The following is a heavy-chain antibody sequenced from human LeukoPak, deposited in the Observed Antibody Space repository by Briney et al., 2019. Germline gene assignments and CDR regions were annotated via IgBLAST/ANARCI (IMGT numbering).Heavy chain of an antibody. Sequence: SETLSLTCTGSGVSISIYYWSWIRQPPGKGLEWIGYIYYSGSTNYNPSLKSRVTISIDTTKNQFSPNLSSVDAAETGVYYCATGYYYDSTGFFDYWGQGILVNVSS. J-gene: IGHJ4*02. D-gene: IGHD3-22*01. V-gene: IGHV4-59*01. CDR2: IYYSGST. CDR1: GVSISIYY. CDR3: ATGYYYDSTGFFDY.